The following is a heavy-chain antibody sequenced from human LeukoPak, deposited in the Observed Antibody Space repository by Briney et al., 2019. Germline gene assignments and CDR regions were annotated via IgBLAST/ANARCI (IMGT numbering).Heavy chain of an antibody. CDR1: GFTFSSQW. Sequence: GGSLRLSCAASGFTFSSQWMSWVRQAPGKGLEWVANVHQGGTEKYYVDSEKGRFTIARDNAENSLYLQMNRLRAEDTAVYYCAREHYFYYMDGWGKGTTVTVSS. V-gene: IGHV3-7*01. CDR3: AREHYFYYMDG. CDR2: VHQGGTEK. J-gene: IGHJ6*03.